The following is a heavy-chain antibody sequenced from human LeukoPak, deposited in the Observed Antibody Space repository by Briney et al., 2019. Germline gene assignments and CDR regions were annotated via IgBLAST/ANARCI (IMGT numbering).Heavy chain of an antibody. J-gene: IGHJ4*02. CDR2: ITAYNGNR. V-gene: IGHV1-18*01. CDR3: ARGSSEGLDY. Sequence: ASVKVSCKTSGYTFSNYGISWVRQAPGQGLEWMGWITAYNGNRLYAQRFQGRVTMTTDTSTSTAYMELRSLRSDDTAVYYCARGSSEGLDYWGQGTLVTVSS. CDR1: GYTFSNYG.